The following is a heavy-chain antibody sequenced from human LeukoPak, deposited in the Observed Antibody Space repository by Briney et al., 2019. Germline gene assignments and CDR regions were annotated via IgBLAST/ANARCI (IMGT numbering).Heavy chain of an antibody. Sequence: QTGGSLRLSCAASGFTFSSYAMSWVRQAPGKGLEWVSAISGSGGSTYYVDSVKGRFTISRDNSKNTLYLQMNSLRAEDTAVYYCAKPTVGATLYYFDYWGKGTLVTVSS. V-gene: IGHV3-23*01. D-gene: IGHD1-26*01. CDR3: AKPTVGATLYYFDY. J-gene: IGHJ4*02. CDR2: ISGSGGST. CDR1: GFTFSSYA.